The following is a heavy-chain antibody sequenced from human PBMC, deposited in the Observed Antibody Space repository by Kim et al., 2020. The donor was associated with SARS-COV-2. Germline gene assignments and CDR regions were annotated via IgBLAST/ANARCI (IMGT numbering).Heavy chain of an antibody. V-gene: IGHV4-59*13. J-gene: IGHJ4*02. Sequence: SETLSLTCRVSGASISSYYWSWVRQPPGKGLEWIGFVHHSGSSMYNPSLKSRVTISLDTSNNQFSLKLMSLTAADTAVYFCASLIGGDEADYGAGYWGQG. CDR1: GASISSYY. CDR3: ASLIGGDEADYGAGY. CDR2: VHHSGSS. D-gene: IGHD4-17*01.